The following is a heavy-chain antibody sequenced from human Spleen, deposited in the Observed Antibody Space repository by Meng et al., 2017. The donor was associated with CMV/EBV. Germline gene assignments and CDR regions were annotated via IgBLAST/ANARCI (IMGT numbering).Heavy chain of an antibody. CDR1: GLTFSDYY. Sequence: GLTFSDYYMSWIRQAPGKGLEWVSYISHSGSTIYYTDSVQGRFTISRDNAKNSLYLQMNSLRAEDTAVYYCAGGALYYDFWRGPAHYWGQGTLVTVSS. CDR3: AGGALYYDFWRGPAHY. J-gene: IGHJ4*02. V-gene: IGHV3-11*04. D-gene: IGHD3-3*01. CDR2: ISHSGSTI.